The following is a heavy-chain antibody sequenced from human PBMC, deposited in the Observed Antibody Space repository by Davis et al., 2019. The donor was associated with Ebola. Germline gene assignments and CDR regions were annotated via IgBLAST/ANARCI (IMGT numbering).Heavy chain of an antibody. V-gene: IGHV4-34*01. CDR2: INHSGST. CDR1: GGSFSGYY. CDR3: ARHLVATIETKFDY. D-gene: IGHD5-24*01. J-gene: IGHJ4*02. Sequence: MPSETLSLTCAVYGGSFSGYYWSWIRQPPGKGLEWIGEINHSGSTNYNPSLKSRVTISVDTSKNQFSLKLSSVTAADTAVYYCARHLVATIETKFDYWGQGTLVTVSS.